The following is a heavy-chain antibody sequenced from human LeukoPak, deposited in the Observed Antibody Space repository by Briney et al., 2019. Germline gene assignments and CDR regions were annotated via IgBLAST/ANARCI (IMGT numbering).Heavy chain of an antibody. CDR1: GGSISSGGYS. CDR2: IYHSGST. Sequence: PSETLSLTCAVSGGSISSGGYSWSWIRQPPGKGLEWIGYIYHSGSTYYNPSLKSRVTISVDRSKNQFSLKLSSVTAADTAVYYCARASKRVDYYYYGMDVWGQGTTVSVPS. D-gene: IGHD2-15*01. CDR3: ARASKRVDYYYYGMDV. V-gene: IGHV4-30-2*01. J-gene: IGHJ6*02.